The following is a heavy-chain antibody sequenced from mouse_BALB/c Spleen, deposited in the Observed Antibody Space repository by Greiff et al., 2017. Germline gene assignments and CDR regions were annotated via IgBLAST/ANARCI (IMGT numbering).Heavy chain of an antibody. Sequence: DVHLVESGGDLVKPGGSLKLSCAASGFTFSSYGMSWVRQTPDKRLEWVATISSGGSYTYYPDSVKGRFTISRDNAKNTLYLQMSSLKSEDTAMYYCARHRGITSYYAMDYWGQGTSVTVSS. CDR3: ARHRGITSYYAMDY. D-gene: IGHD2-4*01. CDR2: ISSGGSYT. V-gene: IGHV5-6*01. J-gene: IGHJ4*01. CDR1: GFTFSSYG.